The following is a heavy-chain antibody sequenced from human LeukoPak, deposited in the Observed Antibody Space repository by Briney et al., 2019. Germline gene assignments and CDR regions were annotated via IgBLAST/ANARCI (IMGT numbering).Heavy chain of an antibody. CDR2: ISYDGSNK. D-gene: IGHD6-19*01. V-gene: IGHV3-30*18. Sequence: PRGSLRLSCAASGFTFRSYGMHRVRQAPGKELEWVAVISYDGSNKYYADSVKGRFTISRDNSKNTLYLQMNSLRAEDTAVYYCAKVYSSGWHDAFDIWGQGTMVTVSS. CDR1: GFTFRSYG. CDR3: AKVYSSGWHDAFDI. J-gene: IGHJ3*02.